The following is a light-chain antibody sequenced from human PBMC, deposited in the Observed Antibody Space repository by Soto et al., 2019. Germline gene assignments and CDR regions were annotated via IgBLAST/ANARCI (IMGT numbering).Light chain of an antibody. V-gene: IGKV3-15*01. CDR1: QSVSSN. CDR3: HQYNNWPPYT. CDR2: GAS. Sequence: EIVMTQSLDTLSVSPGERVTLSCRASQSVSSNLAWYQQKPGQAPRLLIYGASTRATGIPARFSGSGSGTGFTLTISSLQSEDFAIYYCHQYNNWPPYTFGQGTKLEIK. J-gene: IGKJ2*01.